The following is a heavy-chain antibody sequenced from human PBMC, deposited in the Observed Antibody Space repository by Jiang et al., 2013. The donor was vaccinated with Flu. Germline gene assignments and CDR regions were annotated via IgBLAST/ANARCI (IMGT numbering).Heavy chain of an antibody. D-gene: IGHD1-26*01. CDR3: AKDRIVGXTTLTTFDY. V-gene: IGHV3-23*01. CDR2: ISGSGGST. Sequence: VQLLESGGGLVQPGGSLRLSCAASGFTFSSYAMSWVRQAPGKGLEWVSAISGSGGSTYYADSVKGRFTISRDNSKNTLYLQMNSLRAEDTAVYYCAKDRIVGXTTLTTFDYWGQGTLVTVSS. J-gene: IGHJ4*02. CDR1: GFTFSSYA.